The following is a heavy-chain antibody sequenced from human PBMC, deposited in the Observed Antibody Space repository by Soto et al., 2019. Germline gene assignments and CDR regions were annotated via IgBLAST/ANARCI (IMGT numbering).Heavy chain of an antibody. D-gene: IGHD3-3*02. CDR2: INHSGST. V-gene: IGHV4-34*01. Sequence: SETLSLTCAVYGGSFSGYYWSWIRQPPGKGLEWIGEINHSGSTNYNPSLKSRVTVSVDTSKNQFSLNLRSVTAADTAVYYCARLPSRHLVDYWGQGTLVTVSS. CDR1: GGSFSGYY. CDR3: ARLPSRHLVDY. J-gene: IGHJ4*02.